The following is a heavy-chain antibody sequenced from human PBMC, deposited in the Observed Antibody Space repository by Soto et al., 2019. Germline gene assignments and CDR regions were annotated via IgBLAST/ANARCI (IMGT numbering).Heavy chain of an antibody. J-gene: IGHJ4*02. CDR3: ASTPWDGYTGYYFDY. V-gene: IGHV4-34*01. Sequence: PSETLSLPCAVDGGSFSDYYCSWIRQPPGKGLEWIGEINHSGSTNYNPSLKSRVTISVDKSKNQFSLKLSSVTAADTAVYSCASTPWDGYTGYYFDYCGQGTLVTVSS. CDR1: GGSFSDYY. CDR2: INHSGST. D-gene: IGHD5-18*01.